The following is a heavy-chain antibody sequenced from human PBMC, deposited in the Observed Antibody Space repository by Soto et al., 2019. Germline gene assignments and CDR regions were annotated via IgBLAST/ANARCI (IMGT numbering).Heavy chain of an antibody. V-gene: IGHV4-31*03. J-gene: IGHJ4*02. CDR3: ARDGGIAVAIDY. D-gene: IGHD6-19*01. CDR1: GGSISSGGYY. Sequence: SETLSLTCTVSGGSISSGGYYWSWIRQHPGKGLEWIGYIYYSGSTYYNPSLKSRVTISVDTSKNQFSLKLSSVTAADTAVYYCARDGGIAVAIDYWGQGTLVTVSS. CDR2: IYYSGST.